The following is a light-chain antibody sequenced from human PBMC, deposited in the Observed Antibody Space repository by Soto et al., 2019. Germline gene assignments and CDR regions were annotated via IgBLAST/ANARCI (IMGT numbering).Light chain of an antibody. Sequence: QSALTQPASVSGSPGQSITISCSGSSGDIGNYDLVSWYQQIPGKAPQLMIFEVSRRPSRVSDRFSGSKSGNTASLTISGLQAEDEGDFHCCSYAGGGAWVFGGGTKLTVL. CDR3: CSYAGGGAWV. CDR1: SGDIGNYDL. V-gene: IGLV2-23*02. CDR2: EVS. J-gene: IGLJ3*02.